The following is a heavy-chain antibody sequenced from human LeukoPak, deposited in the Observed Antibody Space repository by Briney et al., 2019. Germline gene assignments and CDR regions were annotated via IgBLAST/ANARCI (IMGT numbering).Heavy chain of an antibody. CDR1: GGSISSSSYY. V-gene: IGHV4-39*01. CDR3: ARLSSSGWYFDY. Sequence: TSETLSLTCTVSGGSISSSSYYWGWIRQPPGKGLEWIGSIYYSGSTYYNPSLKSRVTISVDTSKNQFSLKLSSVTAADTAVYYCARLSSSGWYFDYWGQGTLVTVSS. J-gene: IGHJ4*02. D-gene: IGHD6-19*01. CDR2: IYYSGST.